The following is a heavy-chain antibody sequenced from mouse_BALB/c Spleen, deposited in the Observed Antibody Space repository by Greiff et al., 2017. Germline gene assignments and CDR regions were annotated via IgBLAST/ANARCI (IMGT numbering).Heavy chain of an antibody. D-gene: IGHD3-1*01. Sequence: EVQVVESGGGLVQPGGSLKLSCAASGFTFSSYGMSWVRQTPDKRLELVATINSNGGSTYYPDSVKGRFTISRDNAKNTLYLQMSSLKSEDTAMYYCARDLRDSDYWGQGTTLTVSS. CDR3: ARDLRDSDY. J-gene: IGHJ2*01. CDR2: INSNGGST. CDR1: GFTFSSYG. V-gene: IGHV5-6-3*01.